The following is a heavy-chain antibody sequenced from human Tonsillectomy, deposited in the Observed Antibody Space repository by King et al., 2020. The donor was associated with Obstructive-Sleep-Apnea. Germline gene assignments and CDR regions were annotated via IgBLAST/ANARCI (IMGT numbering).Heavy chain of an antibody. CDR1: SDSISSGNYY. CDR3: SRLYYYDNSGLNWFDP. V-gene: IGHV4-31*03. Sequence: LQLQESGPGLVKPSQTLSLTCTVSSDSISSGNYYWSWIRQHPGKGLEWIGYIFYSGSTYYNPSLKSRVTISVDTSKNQFSLRLSSVTAADTAFYYCSRLYYYDNSGLNWFDPWGQGTLVTVSS. J-gene: IGHJ5*02. CDR2: IFYSGST. D-gene: IGHD3-22*01.